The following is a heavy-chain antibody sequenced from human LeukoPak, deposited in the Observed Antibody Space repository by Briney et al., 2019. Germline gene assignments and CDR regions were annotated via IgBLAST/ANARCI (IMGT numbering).Heavy chain of an antibody. CDR2: IYTSEST. CDR1: GGSISTYY. D-gene: IGHD1-1*01. Sequence: SETLSLTCTVSGGSISTYYWSWIRQPPGKGLEWIGYIYTSESTNYNPSLKSRVTISVDTSKNQFSLMLSSVTAADTAFYYCARRRTTGTTGYFDYWGRGILVTVSS. CDR3: ARRRTTGTTGYFDY. V-gene: IGHV4-4*09. J-gene: IGHJ4*02.